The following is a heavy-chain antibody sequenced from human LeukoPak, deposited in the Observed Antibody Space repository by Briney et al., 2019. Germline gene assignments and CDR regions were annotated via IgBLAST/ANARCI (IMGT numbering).Heavy chain of an antibody. CDR1: GLTFDDYG. J-gene: IGHJ4*02. V-gene: IGHV3-20*04. D-gene: IGHD4/OR15-4a*01. CDR3: ARNSGANVYTYSFQY. CDR2: INWNGGTT. Sequence: GGSLRLSCVASGLTFDDYGMSWVRQAPGKGLEWVSGINWNGGTTTYADSVKGRFTISRDNAKNSLYLQMNSLRVEDTTFYYCARNSGANVYTYSFQYWGRGALVTVSS.